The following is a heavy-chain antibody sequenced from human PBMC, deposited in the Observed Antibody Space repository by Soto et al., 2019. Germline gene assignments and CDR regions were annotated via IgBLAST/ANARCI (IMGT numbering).Heavy chain of an antibody. CDR1: GGSISSGAYS. CDR2: ISHSGIA. D-gene: IGHD3-22*01. CDR3: ARRMRSNGYFRSFGI. J-gene: IGHJ3*02. Sequence: TLSLTCAVSGGSISSGAYSWSWIRQPPGKGLEWIGFISHSGIADYNPSLKSRVTISVDGSKNQFSLRLSSVTAADTAMYYCARRMRSNGYFRSFGICGQGTMVTV. V-gene: IGHV4-30-2*01.